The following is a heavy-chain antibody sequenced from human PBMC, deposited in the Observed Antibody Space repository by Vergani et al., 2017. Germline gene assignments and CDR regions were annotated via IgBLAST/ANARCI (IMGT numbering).Heavy chain of an antibody. V-gene: IGHV3-23*01. CDR1: GFTFSSFA. CDR2: ISGSGGST. Sequence: EVQLLESGGGLVQPGGSLRLSCAASGFTFSSFAMSWVRQAPGKGLEWVSAISGSGGSTYYADSVEGRFTISRDNSKNTLYLQMNSLRAEDTAVYYCAKSPLWFGELSWGQGTLVTVSS. J-gene: IGHJ5*02. CDR3: AKSPLWFGELS. D-gene: IGHD3-10*01.